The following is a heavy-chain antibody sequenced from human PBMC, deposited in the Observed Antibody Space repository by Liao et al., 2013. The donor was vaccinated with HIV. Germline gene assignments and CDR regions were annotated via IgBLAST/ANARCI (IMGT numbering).Heavy chain of an antibody. J-gene: IGHJ2*01. V-gene: IGHV4-39*07. Sequence: QLQLQESGPGLVKPSETLSLTCTVSGGSISSSSYYWGWIRQPPGKGLEWIGSIYYSGSTNYNPSLKSRVTISVDTSKNQFSLKLSSVTAADTAVYYCARCGGYSSGWDWYFDLWGRGTLVTVSS. CDR2: IYYSGST. D-gene: IGHD6-19*01. CDR3: ARCGGYSSGWDWYFDL. CDR1: GGSISSSSYY.